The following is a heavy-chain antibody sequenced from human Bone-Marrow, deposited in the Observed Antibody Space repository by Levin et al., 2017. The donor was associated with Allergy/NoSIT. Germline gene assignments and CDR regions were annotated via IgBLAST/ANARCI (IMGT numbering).Heavy chain of an antibody. CDR3: AHGGHIAAAGQFDY. D-gene: IGHD6-13*01. V-gene: IGHV2-5*02. CDR1: GFSLRTSGVG. CDR2: IYWDDDK. J-gene: IGHJ4*02. Sequence: QTLSLTCTFSGFSLRTSGVGVGWIRQPPGKALEWLALIYWDDDKRYSPSLKSRLTITKDTSKNQVVLTMTNMDPVDTATYYCAHGGHIAAAGQFDYWGQGTLVTVSS.